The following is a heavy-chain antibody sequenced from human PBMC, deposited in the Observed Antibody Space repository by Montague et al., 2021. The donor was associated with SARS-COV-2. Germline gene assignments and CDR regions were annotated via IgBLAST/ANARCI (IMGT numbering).Heavy chain of an antibody. Sequence: ETLSLTCTVSGGSISSYYWSWIRQPPGKGLEWIGYIYYSGSTNYNPSLKSRVTISVDTSKNQFSLKLSSVTAADTAVYYCARGIFTIPFIPAHYYMDVWGQGTTVTVSS. D-gene: IGHD3-3*01. CDR2: IYYSGST. CDR1: GGSISSYY. CDR3: ARGIFTIPFIPAHYYMDV. J-gene: IGHJ6*03. V-gene: IGHV4-59*01.